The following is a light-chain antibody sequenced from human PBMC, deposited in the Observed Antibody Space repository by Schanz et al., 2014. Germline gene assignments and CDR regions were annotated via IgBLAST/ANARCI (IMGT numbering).Light chain of an antibody. CDR3: QQYGSSPLT. Sequence: EVVLTQSPGTLSLSPGERATLSCRASQSVSSNSLAWYQQTPGQAPRLLIYGASSRATGIPDRFSGSGSGTDFTLTISSLQSEDFAVYYCQQYGSSPLTFGGGAKVEIK. CDR2: GAS. J-gene: IGKJ4*01. V-gene: IGKV3-20*01. CDR1: QSVSSNS.